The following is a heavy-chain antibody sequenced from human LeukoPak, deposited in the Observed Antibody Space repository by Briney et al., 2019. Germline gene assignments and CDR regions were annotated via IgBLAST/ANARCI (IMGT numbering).Heavy chain of an antibody. J-gene: IGHJ4*02. Sequence: SETLSLTCADNGSSISSGYYWGWIRQPPGKWMEWIGSIYHSGSTYYNPSLKSRVTISVDTSKNQFSLKLSSVTAADTAVYYCARGPTYYYGSGSYYLGYWGQGTLVTVSS. CDR2: IYHSGST. CDR1: GSSISSGYY. D-gene: IGHD3-10*01. V-gene: IGHV4-38-2*01. CDR3: ARGPTYYYGSGSYYLGY.